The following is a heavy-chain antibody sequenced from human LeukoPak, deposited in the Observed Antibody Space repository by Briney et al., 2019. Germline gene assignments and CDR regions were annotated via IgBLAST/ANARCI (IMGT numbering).Heavy chain of an antibody. CDR2: IYYSGST. J-gene: IGHJ4*02. Sequence: SETLSLTCTVSGGSISSYYWSWIRQPPGKGLEWIGYIYYSGSTNYNPSLKSRVTISVDTSKNQFSLKLSSVTAADTAVYYCARTPYSSFDYWGQGTLVTVSS. D-gene: IGHD6-13*01. CDR1: GGSISSYY. CDR3: ARTPYSSFDY. V-gene: IGHV4-59*01.